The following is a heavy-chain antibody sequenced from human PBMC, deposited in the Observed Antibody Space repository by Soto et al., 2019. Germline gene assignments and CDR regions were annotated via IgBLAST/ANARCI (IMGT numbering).Heavy chain of an antibody. CDR1: GGSISSGGYY. D-gene: IGHD6-6*01. V-gene: IGHV4-31*03. Sequence: QVQLQESGPGLVQPSQTLSLTCTVSGGSISSGGYYWSWIRQHPGKGLEWIGYIYYSGSTYYNPSLKSRVTISVDTSKNQFSLKLSSVTAADTAVYYCARDLYSSSDNYNWCDPWGQGTLVTVSS. CDR3: ARDLYSSSDNYNWCDP. CDR2: IYYSGST. J-gene: IGHJ5*02.